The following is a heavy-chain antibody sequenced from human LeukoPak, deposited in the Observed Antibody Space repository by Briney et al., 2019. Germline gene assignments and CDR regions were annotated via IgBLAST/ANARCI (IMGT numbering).Heavy chain of an antibody. V-gene: IGHV3-7*01. CDR1: RFTFSSYG. D-gene: IGHD3-16*01. J-gene: IGHJ5*02. CDR2: IKQDGSEK. CDR3: ARDLAGSITGSGP. Sequence: PGGSLRLSCAGSRFTFSSYGMHWVRQAPGKGLEWVANIKQDGSEKYYVDSVKGRFTISRDNAKNSLYLQMNSLRAEDTAVYYCARDLAGSITGSGPWGQGTPVTVSS.